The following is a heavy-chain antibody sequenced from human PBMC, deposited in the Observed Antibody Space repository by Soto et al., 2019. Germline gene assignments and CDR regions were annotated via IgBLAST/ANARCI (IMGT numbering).Heavy chain of an antibody. CDR1: GFNFNSYT. CDR3: TGATYSDY. J-gene: IGHJ4*02. V-gene: IGHV3-23*01. CDR2: IGGNGDST. D-gene: IGHD2-15*01. Sequence: EVQLLESGGGLVQPGGSLRLSCAASGFNFNSYTMSWVRQAPGKGLEWVGHIGGNGDSTYYADSVKGRFPISRDNSKKTAYLQMESLRAEDTAVYYCTGATYSDYWGQGTLVTVCS.